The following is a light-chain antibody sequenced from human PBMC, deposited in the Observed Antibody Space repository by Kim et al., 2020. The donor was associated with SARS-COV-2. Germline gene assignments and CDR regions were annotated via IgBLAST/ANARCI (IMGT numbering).Light chain of an antibody. CDR3: SSYTSSTTRV. Sequence: GQSITISSSGTSRDGGAYNYGSWYQQPPGQAPKLIIYDVTYRPSGVSDRFSGSKAGNTASLTIFGLQAEDEADYYCSSYTSSTTRVFGGGTQLTVL. CDR2: DVT. CDR1: SRDGGAYNY. V-gene: IGLV2-14*03. J-gene: IGLJ2*01.